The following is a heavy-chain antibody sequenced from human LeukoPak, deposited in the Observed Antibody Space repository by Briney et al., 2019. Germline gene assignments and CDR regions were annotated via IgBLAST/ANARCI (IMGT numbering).Heavy chain of an antibody. J-gene: IGHJ1*01. CDR1: GFSLSTSGVG. V-gene: IGHV2-5*01. CDR2: IYWNDDK. D-gene: IGHD3-3*01. CDR3: AHSQVHPVRVLRFLEWLLRDAEYFQH. Sequence: SGPTLVNPTQTLTLTCTFSGFSLSTSGVGVGWIRQPPGKALEWLALIYWNDDKRYSPSPKSRLTITKDTSKNQVVLTMTNMDPVDTATYYCAHSQVHPVRVLRFLEWLLRDAEYFQHWGQGTLVTVSS.